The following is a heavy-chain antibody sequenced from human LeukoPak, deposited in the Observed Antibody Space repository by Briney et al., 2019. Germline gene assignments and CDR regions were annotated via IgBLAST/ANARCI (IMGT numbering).Heavy chain of an antibody. Sequence: ASVKVSCKASGYSFTSYAIIWSRQAPGQGLEWMGWISAYNGNTNYAQKLQGRVTMTTDTSTSTAYMELRSLRSDDTAVYYCARKYYDILTGYYDYWGQGTLVTVSS. J-gene: IGHJ4*02. D-gene: IGHD3-9*01. CDR1: GYSFTSYA. CDR2: ISAYNGNT. CDR3: ARKYYDILTGYYDY. V-gene: IGHV1-18*01.